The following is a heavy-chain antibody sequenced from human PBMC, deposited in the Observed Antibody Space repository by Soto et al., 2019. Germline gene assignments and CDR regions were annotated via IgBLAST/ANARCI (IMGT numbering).Heavy chain of an antibody. D-gene: IGHD4-4*01. CDR2: IYFSGST. V-gene: IGHV4-30-4*01. CDR1: GDSINTPHYY. CDR3: AGDYSNYKFAY. J-gene: IGHJ4*02. Sequence: SETLSLTCTVSGDSINTPHYYWSWIRQSPGKGLEWIGYIYFSGSTYYNPSLESRVTISLDTSKNQISLQLSSVTAADTAVYYCAGDYSNYKFAYWGQGTQVTVSS.